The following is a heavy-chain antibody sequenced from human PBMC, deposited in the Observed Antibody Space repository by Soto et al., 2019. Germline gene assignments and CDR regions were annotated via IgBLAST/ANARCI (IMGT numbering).Heavy chain of an antibody. V-gene: IGHV3-11*06. CDR3: VRGDGGRRFDP. D-gene: IGHD2-15*01. CDR2: ISPGSRYP. J-gene: IGHJ5*02. CDR1: CFTFCDSY. Sequence: GGSLRLSCACSCFTFCDSYMSWIRQAPGKGLEWLSYISPGSRYPAYAYSVKGRFTISRDNARRSLFLQMTSLTAEDRAMYYCVRGDGGRRFDPWGQGTMVTAAS.